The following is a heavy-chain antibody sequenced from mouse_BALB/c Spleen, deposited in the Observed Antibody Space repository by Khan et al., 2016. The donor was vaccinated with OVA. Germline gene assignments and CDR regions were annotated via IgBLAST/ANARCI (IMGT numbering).Heavy chain of an antibody. J-gene: IGHJ4*01. CDR2: ILGGGNT. V-gene: IGHV2-6-4*01. Sequence: VQLKESGPGLVAPSQSLSTTCTVSGFSLSRYNVHWVRQPPGKGLEWLGMILGGGNTDYNSALKSRLRISKDNSKSQIFFKITRLQTDDTAMYYSARTYYRYDGYYAMDYWGQGTSVTVSS. CDR1: GFSLSRYN. CDR3: ARTYYRYDGYYAMDY. D-gene: IGHD2-14*01.